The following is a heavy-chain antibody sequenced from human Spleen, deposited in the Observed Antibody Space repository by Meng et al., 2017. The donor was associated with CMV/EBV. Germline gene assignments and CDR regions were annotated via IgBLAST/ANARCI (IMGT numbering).Heavy chain of an antibody. CDR3: ASSPNQDPGP. D-gene: IGHD1-14*01. J-gene: IGHJ5*02. CDR2: IYHSGST. V-gene: IGHV4-4*02. CDR1: AGSLSSSNL. Sequence: LTCAVSAGSLSSSNLWTWVRQVPGKGLEWIGEIYHSGSTNYNPSLKSRVTISVDKFKNQFSLKLGSVTAADTAVYYCASSPNQDPGPWGQGTLVTVSS.